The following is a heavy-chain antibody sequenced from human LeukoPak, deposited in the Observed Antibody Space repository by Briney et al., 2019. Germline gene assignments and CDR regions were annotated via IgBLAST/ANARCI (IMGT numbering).Heavy chain of an antibody. CDR3: ARVGYYDSSRSPLDV. D-gene: IGHD3-22*01. Sequence: ASVNVFCKVSGYILTSYGNSWVRQASAQALEWMGWISAYNDNKIYAEKLQGSVTMTTDTSTSAAYMELSSLRCDDTAVYYCARVGYYDSSRSPLDVWSKGTTVTVSS. CDR2: ISAYNDNK. V-gene: IGHV1-18*04. CDR1: GYILTSYG. J-gene: IGHJ6*04.